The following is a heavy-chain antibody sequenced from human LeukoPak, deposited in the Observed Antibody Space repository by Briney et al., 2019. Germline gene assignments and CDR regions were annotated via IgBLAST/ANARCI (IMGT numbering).Heavy chain of an antibody. J-gene: IGHJ6*02. Sequence: PSETLSLTSAVYGGTFSGYYWSWIRQPPGKGLEWIGEINNSGSTNYNPSLKSRVTISVDTSKNQFSLKLSSVTAADTAVYYCARSKGPNCSSTSCRVPSYYYYGMDVWGQGTTVTVSS. V-gene: IGHV4-34*01. CDR2: INNSGST. CDR1: GGTFSGYY. D-gene: IGHD2-2*01. CDR3: ARSKGPNCSSTSCRVPSYYYYGMDV.